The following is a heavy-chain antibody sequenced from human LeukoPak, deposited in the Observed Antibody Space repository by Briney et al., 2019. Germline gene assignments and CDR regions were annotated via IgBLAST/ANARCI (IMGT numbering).Heavy chain of an antibody. CDR1: GGSISSSNW. CDR3: ARDPLGTSTYYFEY. D-gene: IGHD1-1*01. Sequence: SGTLSLTCAVSGGSISSSNWWSWVRQPPGKGLEWIGEIYHSGSTNYNPSLKSRVTISVDTSKNQFSLKLSSVTAADTAVYYCARDPLGTSTYYFEYWGQGTLVTVSS. CDR2: IYHSGST. J-gene: IGHJ4*02. V-gene: IGHV4-4*02.